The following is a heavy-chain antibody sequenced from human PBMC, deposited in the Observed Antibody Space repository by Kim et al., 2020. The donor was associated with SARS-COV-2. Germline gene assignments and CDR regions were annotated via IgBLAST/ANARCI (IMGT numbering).Heavy chain of an antibody. CDR1: GYTFTSNA. CDR3: ARSYYYDSSGYEKYDAFDI. D-gene: IGHD3-22*01. J-gene: IGHJ3*02. V-gene: IGHV1-3*01. CDR2: INAGNGNT. Sequence: ASVKVSCKASGYTFTSNAMHWVRQAPGQRLEWMGWINAGNGNTKYSQKFQGRVTITRDTSATTAYMELSSLRSEDTAVYYCARSYYYDSSGYEKYDAFDIWGQGTMVTVSS.